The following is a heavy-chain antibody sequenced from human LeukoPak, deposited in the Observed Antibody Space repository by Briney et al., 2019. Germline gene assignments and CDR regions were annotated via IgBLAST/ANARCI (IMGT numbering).Heavy chain of an antibody. CDR3: AKDLGFGELGLDY. J-gene: IGHJ4*02. CDR2: ISGSGGST. V-gene: IGHV3-23*01. CDR1: GFTFSSYA. Sequence: GRSLRLSCAASGFTFSSYAMHWVRQAPGKGLEWVSAISGSGGSTYYADSVKGRFTISRDNSKNTPYLQMNSLRAEDTAVYYCAKDLGFGELGLDYWGQGTLVTVSS. D-gene: IGHD3-10*01.